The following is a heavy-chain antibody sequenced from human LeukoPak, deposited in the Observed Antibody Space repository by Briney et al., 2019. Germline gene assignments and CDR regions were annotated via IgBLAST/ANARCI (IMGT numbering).Heavy chain of an antibody. J-gene: IGHJ6*04. CDR2: IKHDGIDK. Sequence: GSLRLSCTASGFTFRTYLMSWVRQAPGKGLDWVANIKHDGIDKSYVDSVKGRFTISRDNAKNSFYLQMTSLRAEDTAVYYCAELGITMIGGVWGKGTTVTISS. CDR1: GFTFRTYL. V-gene: IGHV3-7*01. D-gene: IGHD3-10*02. CDR3: AELGITMIGGV.